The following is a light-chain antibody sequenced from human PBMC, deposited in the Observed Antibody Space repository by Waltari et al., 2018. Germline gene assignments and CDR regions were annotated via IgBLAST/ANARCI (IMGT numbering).Light chain of an antibody. Sequence: QSVLTQPPSASGTPGQRVTISCSGSSSNIGSNTVTWYQQLPGTAPKLLIYSNNQRPSGVPDRFSGSKSGTSASLAISGLQSKDETDYYCAAWDDSLNGPVFGGGTKLTVL. J-gene: IGLJ3*02. V-gene: IGLV1-44*01. CDR1: SSNIGSNT. CDR2: SNN. CDR3: AAWDDSLNGPV.